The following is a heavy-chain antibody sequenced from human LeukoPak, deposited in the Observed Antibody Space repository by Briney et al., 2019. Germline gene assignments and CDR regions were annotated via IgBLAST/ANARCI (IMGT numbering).Heavy chain of an antibody. CDR3: ARGGITSMDGC. CDR2: ISYDGSNN. J-gene: IGHJ4*02. CDR1: GFTLISYA. Sequence: GRSLRLSCAASGFTLISYAMHWVRQAPGKGLEWVALISYDGSNNYYADSVKGRFTVSRDNAKKTLYLQMNSLRAEDTAVYYCARGGITSMDGCWGQGTLVTVSS. V-gene: IGHV3-30-3*01. D-gene: IGHD5-18*01.